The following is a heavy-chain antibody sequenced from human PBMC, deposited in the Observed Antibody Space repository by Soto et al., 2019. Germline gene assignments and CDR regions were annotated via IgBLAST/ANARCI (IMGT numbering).Heavy chain of an antibody. Sequence: PGESLKISCKGSGYSFTTFWITWVRQMPGKGLEWMGTVDPRDSYANYSPSFQGHVTISADKSISTAYLQWSSLKASDTAIYYCGRQDCTRTTCDGWFDPCGQGNLVTV. CDR3: GRQDCTRTTCDGWFDP. D-gene: IGHD2-2*01. CDR1: GYSFTTFW. CDR2: VDPRDSYA. V-gene: IGHV5-10-1*01. J-gene: IGHJ5*02.